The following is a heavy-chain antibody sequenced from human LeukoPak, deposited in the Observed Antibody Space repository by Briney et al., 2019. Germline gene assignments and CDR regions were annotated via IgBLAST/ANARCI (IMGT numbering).Heavy chain of an antibody. D-gene: IGHD2-21*01. J-gene: IGHJ4*02. CDR1: RFTFSSYW. CDR2: ISYDGSNK. CDR3: AKDFRIGYSAHFDY. Sequence: GGSLRLSCAASRFTFSSYWMSWVRQAPGKGLEWVAVISYDGSNKYYADSVKGRFTISRDNSKNTLYLQMNSLRGEDTAVYYCAKDFRIGYSAHFDYWGQGALVTVSS. V-gene: IGHV3-30*18.